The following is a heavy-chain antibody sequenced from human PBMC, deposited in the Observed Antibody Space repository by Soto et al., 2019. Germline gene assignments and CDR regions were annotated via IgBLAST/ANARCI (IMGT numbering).Heavy chain of an antibody. J-gene: IGHJ6*02. Sequence: SVKVSCKASGGTFSSYTISWVRQAPGQGLEWMGRIIPILGIANYAQKFQGRVTITADKSTSTAYMELSSLRSEDTAVYYCARDGSPYDFWSGYPGWYYYGMDVWGQGTTVTVSS. D-gene: IGHD3-3*01. CDR1: GGTFSSYT. CDR2: IIPILGIA. V-gene: IGHV1-69*04. CDR3: ARDGSPYDFWSGYPGWYYYGMDV.